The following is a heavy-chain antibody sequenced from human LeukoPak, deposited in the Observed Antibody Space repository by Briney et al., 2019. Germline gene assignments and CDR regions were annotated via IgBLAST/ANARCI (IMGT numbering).Heavy chain of an antibody. CDR2: ISAYNGNT. CDR3: AREENWNYVGYWFDP. CDR1: GYTFNTYG. V-gene: IGHV1-18*01. Sequence: ASVKVSCKPYGYTFNTYGITWVRQAPGQGLEWMGWISAYNGNTNYAQKLQGRVTMTTDTSTSTAYMELRSLRSDDTAVYYCAREENWNYVGYWFDPWGQGTLVTVSS. J-gene: IGHJ5*02. D-gene: IGHD1-7*01.